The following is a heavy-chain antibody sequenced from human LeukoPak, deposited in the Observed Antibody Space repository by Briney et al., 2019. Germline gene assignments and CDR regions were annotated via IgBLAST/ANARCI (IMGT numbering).Heavy chain of an antibody. CDR2: INPNNGGT. V-gene: IGHV1-2*02. CDR3: ARAPRRASSWCDY. J-gene: IGHJ4*02. CDR1: GYIFTGYY. Sequence: ASVKVSCKASGYIFTGYYIHWVRQAPGQGLEWMGWINPNNGGTNSAQKFQGRVTMTRDTSIDTAYMELSRLRSDDTAVYSCARAPRRASSWCDYWGQGTLVTVSS. D-gene: IGHD6-13*01.